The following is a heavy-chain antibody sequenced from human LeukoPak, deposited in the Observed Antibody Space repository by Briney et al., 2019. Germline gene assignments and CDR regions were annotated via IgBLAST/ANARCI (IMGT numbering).Heavy chain of an antibody. J-gene: IGHJ4*02. CDR3: ARGPLVRVDY. V-gene: IGHV3-21*01. D-gene: IGHD6-6*01. CDR1: GFTFSSYS. Sequence: GGSLRLSCAASGFTFSSYSMNWVRQAPGKGLEWVSSINSGSSKIYYADSVKGRFTISRDNAKKSPYLQMNSLRAEDTAVYYCARGPLVRVDYWGQGTLVTVSS. CDR2: INSGSSKI.